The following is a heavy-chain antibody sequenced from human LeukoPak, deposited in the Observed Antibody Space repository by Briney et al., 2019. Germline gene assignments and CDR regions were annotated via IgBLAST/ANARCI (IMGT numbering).Heavy chain of an antibody. CDR3: ARDPYGDTAFDY. V-gene: IGHV4-59*01. CDR1: GASISSYY. D-gene: IGHD4-17*01. J-gene: IGHJ4*02. Sequence: SETLSLTCSVSGASISSYYWSWIRQPPGKGLEWIGYIYYSGSTNYNPSLKSRVTISVDTSKNQFSPKLSSVTAADTAVYYCARDPYGDTAFDYWGQGTLVTVSS. CDR2: IYYSGST.